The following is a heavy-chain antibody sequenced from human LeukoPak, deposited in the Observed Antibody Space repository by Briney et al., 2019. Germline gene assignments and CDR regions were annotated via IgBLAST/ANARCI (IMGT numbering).Heavy chain of an antibody. J-gene: IGHJ6*03. CDR3: AKRLAAAGSYYQYYYMDV. D-gene: IGHD6-13*01. V-gene: IGHV3-23*01. Sequence: GGSLRLSCAASGFTFSSYAMSWVRQAPGKGLEWVSAISGSGGSTYYADFVKGRFTISRDNSKNTLYLQMNSLRAEDTTVYYCAKRLAAAGSYYQYYYMDVWGKGTTVTISS. CDR1: GFTFSSYA. CDR2: ISGSGGST.